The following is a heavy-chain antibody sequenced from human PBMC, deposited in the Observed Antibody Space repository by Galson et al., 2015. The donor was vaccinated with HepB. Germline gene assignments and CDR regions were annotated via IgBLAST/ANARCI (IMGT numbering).Heavy chain of an antibody. CDR1: GFTFSSYW. V-gene: IGHV3-7*01. J-gene: IGHJ4*02. CDR3: ARVGNSSGWYRFPDY. Sequence: SLRLSCAASGFTFSSYWMSWVRQAPGKGLEWVANIKQDGSEKYYVDSVKGRFTISRDNAKNSLSLQMNSLRAEDTAVYYCARVGNSSGWYRFPDYWGQGTLVTVSS. CDR2: IKQDGSEK. D-gene: IGHD6-19*01.